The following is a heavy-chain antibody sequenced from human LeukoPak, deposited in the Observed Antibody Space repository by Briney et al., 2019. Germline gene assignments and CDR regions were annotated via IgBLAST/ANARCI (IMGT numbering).Heavy chain of an antibody. Sequence: GGSLRLSCAASGFTFSSYWMSWVRQAPGKGLEWVANIKQDGREKYYVDSVKGRFTISRDNAKNSLYLQMNSLRAEDTAVYYCAKDWRRIVVVGPITRHGNYMDVWGKGTTVTISS. CDR3: AKDWRRIVVVGPITRHGNYMDV. J-gene: IGHJ6*03. V-gene: IGHV3-7*01. CDR1: GFTFSSYW. D-gene: IGHD2-15*01. CDR2: IKQDGREK.